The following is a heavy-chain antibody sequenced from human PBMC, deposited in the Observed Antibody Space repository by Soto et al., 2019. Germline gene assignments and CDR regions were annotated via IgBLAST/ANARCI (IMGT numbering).Heavy chain of an antibody. D-gene: IGHD2-2*01. Sequence: GGSLRLSCAASGFTFSSYAMSWVRQAPGKGLEWVSAITGSGGGTFYADSVKGRLTISRDNSKNTLFLQMNSLRAEDTAVYYCESGDCSSTSCYGYYYYGLDVWGQGTTVTVSS. CDR3: ESGDCSSTSCYGYYYYGLDV. J-gene: IGHJ6*02. CDR1: GFTFSSYA. CDR2: ITGSGGGT. V-gene: IGHV3-23*01.